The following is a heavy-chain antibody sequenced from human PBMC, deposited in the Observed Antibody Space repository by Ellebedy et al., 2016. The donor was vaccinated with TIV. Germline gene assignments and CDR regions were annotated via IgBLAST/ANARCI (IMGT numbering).Heavy chain of an antibody. V-gene: IGHV1-46*01. D-gene: IGHD3-22*01. J-gene: IGHJ4*02. Sequence: AASVKVSCKASGYTFTSYYMHWVRQAPGQRLEWMGIINPSGGSTTNAQKFQDRVTITRDTSATTADMELSSLRSEDTAVYYCAREGCYYYSTGCGSRAFDFWGQGTLVTVSS. CDR3: AREGCYYYSTGCGSRAFDF. CDR2: INPSGGST. CDR1: GYTFTSYY.